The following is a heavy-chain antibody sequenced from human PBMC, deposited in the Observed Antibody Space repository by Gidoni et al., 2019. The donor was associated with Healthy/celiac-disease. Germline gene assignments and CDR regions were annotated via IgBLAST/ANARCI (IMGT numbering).Heavy chain of an antibody. Sequence: ELQLVESGGGLVQPGGSLRLSCAASGFTFSSYSMNWVRHAPGKGLEWVSYISSSSSTINYADSVKGRFTISRDNAKNSLDLQMNSLRAEDTAVYYCARGLIAVAGTVLRKYWYFDLWGRGTLVTVSS. CDR3: ARGLIAVAGTVLRKYWYFDL. D-gene: IGHD6-19*01. CDR1: GFTFSSYS. V-gene: IGHV3-48*01. CDR2: ISSSSSTI. J-gene: IGHJ2*01.